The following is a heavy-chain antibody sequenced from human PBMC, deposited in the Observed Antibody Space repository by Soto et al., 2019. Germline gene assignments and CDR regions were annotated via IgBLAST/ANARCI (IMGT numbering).Heavy chain of an antibody. D-gene: IGHD6-13*01. CDR3: ARELAAPGTNFDY. Sequence: ASVKVSCKASGFAFTTYSLHWVRQAPGQRLEWMAWTNGDNGKIEYSQKFQNRVTITRDTSASTVYIELRSLRSEDTAVYYCARELAAPGTNFDYWGQGALVTVSS. CDR1: GFAFTTYS. J-gene: IGHJ4*02. V-gene: IGHV1-3*01. CDR2: TNGDNGKI.